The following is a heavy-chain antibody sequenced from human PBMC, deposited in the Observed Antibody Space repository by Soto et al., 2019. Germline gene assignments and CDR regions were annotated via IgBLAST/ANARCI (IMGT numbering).Heavy chain of an antibody. V-gene: IGHV3-15*07. J-gene: IGHJ6*02. CDR2: IKSKTDGGTT. D-gene: IGHD2-2*01. Sequence: SVSNAWMNWVRQAPGKGLEWVGRIKSKTDGGTTDYAAPVKGRFTISRDDSKNTLYLQMNSLKTEDTAVYYCTTEVGYCISTSCYADYYYGMDVWGQGITVTVSS. CDR1: SVSNAW. CDR3: TTEVGYCISTSCYADYYYGMDV.